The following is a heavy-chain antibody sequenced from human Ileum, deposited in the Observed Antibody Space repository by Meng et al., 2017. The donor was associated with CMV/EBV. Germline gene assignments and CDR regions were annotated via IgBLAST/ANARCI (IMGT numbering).Heavy chain of an antibody. D-gene: IGHD2-21*02. CDR2: IVPMVGFP. J-gene: IGHJ5*02. CDR3: ARDDST. Sequence: SSGEVSCKTSGGTFNNYAINWVQQAPGQGLGWMGSIVPMVGFPNYAQKLQGRVTISADTSTTTVYMELSSLKSEDTAVYYCARDDSTWGQGTLVTVSS. V-gene: IGHV1-69*04. CDR1: GGTFNNYA.